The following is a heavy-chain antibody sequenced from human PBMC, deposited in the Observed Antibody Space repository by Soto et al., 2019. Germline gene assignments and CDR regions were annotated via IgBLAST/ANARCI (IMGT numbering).Heavy chain of an antibody. Sequence: SVKVSCKASGGTFSSYYITWVRQAPGQGLEWMGGISPSFGTPNYARKFQGRVTITADESTSTAYMELSSLTSEDTAVYYCARDYDNWSFDYWGQGTLVTVSS. CDR1: GGTFSSYY. V-gene: IGHV1-69*13. D-gene: IGHD1-20*01. J-gene: IGHJ4*02. CDR3: ARDYDNWSFDY. CDR2: ISPSFGTP.